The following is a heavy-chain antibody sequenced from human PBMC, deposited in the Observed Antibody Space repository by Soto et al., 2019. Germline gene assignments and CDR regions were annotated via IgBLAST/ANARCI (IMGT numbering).Heavy chain of an antibody. J-gene: IGHJ4*02. V-gene: IGHV3-74*01. CDR1: GFTFSNYC. D-gene: IGHD3-10*01. CDR2: INSDGSSI. CDR3: GRGASGSYRLDY. Sequence: EVQLVESGGVLVQPGGSLRISCAASGFTFSNYCMHWVRQAPGKGLVWVSRINSDGSSINYADSVKGQFTISRDNAKNTLYLQMSSLRAEDTALYYCGRGASGSYRLDYWGQGTLVTVSS.